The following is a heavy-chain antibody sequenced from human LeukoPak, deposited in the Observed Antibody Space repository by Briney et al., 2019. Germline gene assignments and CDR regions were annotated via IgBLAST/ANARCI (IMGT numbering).Heavy chain of an antibody. CDR3: AKESYATIDY. V-gene: IGHV3-30*18. J-gene: IGHJ4*02. CDR1: GFTFSSYG. Sequence: GGSLRLSCAASGFTFSSYGMHWVRQAPGKGLEWVAVISYDGSNKCYADSVKGRFTISRDNSKNTLYLQMNSLRAEDTAVYYCAKESYATIDYWGQGTLVTVSS. CDR2: ISYDGSNK. D-gene: IGHD5-12*01.